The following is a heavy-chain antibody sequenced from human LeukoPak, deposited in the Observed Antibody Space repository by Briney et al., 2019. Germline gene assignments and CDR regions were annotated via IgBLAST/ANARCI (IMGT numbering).Heavy chain of an antibody. CDR2: IIPIFGTA. V-gene: IGHV1-69*01. Sequence: SVKVSCKASGGTFSSYAISWVRQAPGQGLEWMGGIIPIFGTANYAQKFQGRVTITADESTSTAYMELSSLRSEDTAVYYCARSHYYGSGSYLRFDPWGQGTLVTVSS. D-gene: IGHD3-10*01. J-gene: IGHJ5*02. CDR1: GGTFSSYA. CDR3: ARSHYYGSGSYLRFDP.